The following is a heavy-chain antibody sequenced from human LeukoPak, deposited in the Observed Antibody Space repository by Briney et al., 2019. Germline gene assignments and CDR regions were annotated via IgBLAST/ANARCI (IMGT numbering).Heavy chain of an antibody. CDR2: IFYSGRT. J-gene: IGHJ2*01. CDR3: AKVGWFGDWYFDL. Sequence: SETLSLTCIFSGDSMTNYYWNWIRQPPGKGLEWIGYIFYSGRTNYNPSLKSRVTMSVDTSKNQFSLKLSSVTAADTAVYYCAKVGWFGDWYFDLWGRGTLVTVSS. CDR1: GDSMTNYY. V-gene: IGHV4-59*12. D-gene: IGHD3-10*01.